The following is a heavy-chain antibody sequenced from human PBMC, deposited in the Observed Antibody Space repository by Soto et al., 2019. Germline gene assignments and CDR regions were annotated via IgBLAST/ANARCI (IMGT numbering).Heavy chain of an antibody. CDR3: ARDLGSGGVGDGSSSYYYYGMDV. CDR2: IWYDGSNK. Sequence: GGSLRLSCAASGFTFSSYGMHWVRQAPGKGLEWVAVIWYDGSNKYYADSVKGRFTISRDNSKNTLYLQMNSLRAEDTAVYYCARDLGSGGVGDGSSSYYYYGMDVWGQGTTVTVSS. D-gene: IGHD6-6*01. V-gene: IGHV3-33*01. CDR1: GFTFSSYG. J-gene: IGHJ6*02.